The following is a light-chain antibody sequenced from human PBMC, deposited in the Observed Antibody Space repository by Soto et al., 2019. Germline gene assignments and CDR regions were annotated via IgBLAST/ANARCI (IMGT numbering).Light chain of an antibody. CDR3: HQRSNWIT. CDR2: DAS. CDR1: QNVGYY. J-gene: IGKJ4*01. V-gene: IGKV3-11*01. Sequence: EVVLTQSPATLSLSPGERATLSCRASQNVGYYVSWYQQKPGQAPRLLIYDASNRATGIPARFSGSGSGTDFTLSISSLEPEDSAVYCCHQRSNWITFGGGTKVEI.